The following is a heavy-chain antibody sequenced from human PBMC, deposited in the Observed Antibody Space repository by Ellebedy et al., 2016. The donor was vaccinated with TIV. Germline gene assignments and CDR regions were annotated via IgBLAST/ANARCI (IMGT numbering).Heavy chain of an antibody. Sequence: GESLKISCAASGFPFSSHSMNWVRQAPGKGLEWLSYISRDGGATYYADSVRGRFTISRDNVKNSMFLQMNSLRDDDTAVYSCARDQHFAFDVWGRGTLVTVSS. CDR3: ARDQHFAFDV. J-gene: IGHJ2*01. V-gene: IGHV3-48*02. CDR2: ISRDGGAT. D-gene: IGHD2/OR15-2a*01. CDR1: GFPFSSHS.